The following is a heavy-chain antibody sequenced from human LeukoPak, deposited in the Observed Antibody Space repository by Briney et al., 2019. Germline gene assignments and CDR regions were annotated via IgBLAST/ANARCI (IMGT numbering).Heavy chain of an antibody. J-gene: IGHJ5*02. CDR1: GGSISSGNYY. V-gene: IGHV4-39*01. CDR2: IYYSGST. D-gene: IGHD5-24*01. CDR3: ARMDGYSLFDP. Sequence: SETLSLTCTVSGGSISSGNYYWGWIRQPPGKGLEWIGSIYYSGSTYHNPSLKSRVTISVDTSKNQFSLKVRSVTAADTAVYYCARMDGYSLFDPWGQGTLVSVSS.